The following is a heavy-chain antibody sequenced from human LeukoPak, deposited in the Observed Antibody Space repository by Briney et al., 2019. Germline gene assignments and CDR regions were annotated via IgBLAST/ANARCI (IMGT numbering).Heavy chain of an antibody. Sequence: GGSLRLSCAASGFTFSTYWMSWVRQAPGKGLEWVANIKQDGSEKYYVDSVKGRFTISRDNTKNSLYLQMNSLRAEDTAVYYCARRLLWFGELFDYWGQGTLATVSS. V-gene: IGHV3-7*01. J-gene: IGHJ4*02. D-gene: IGHD3-10*01. CDR2: IKQDGSEK. CDR3: ARRLLWFGELFDY. CDR1: GFTFSTYW.